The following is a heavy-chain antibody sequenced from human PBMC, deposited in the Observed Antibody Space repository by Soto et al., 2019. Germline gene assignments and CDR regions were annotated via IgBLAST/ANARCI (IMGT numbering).Heavy chain of an antibody. CDR2: IFTGGST. CDR3: ARDRQSSGWLDAFDI. V-gene: IGHV3-53*04. Sequence: AGGSLRLSRAAPGFSVSSNYMSWVRQAPGKGLEWVSVIFTGGSTYYADSVKGRFTISRHSSMNTVYLQMDSLRAEDTAVYYCARDRQSSGWLDAFDIWGQGTMVTVSS. CDR1: GFSVSSNY. D-gene: IGHD6-19*01. J-gene: IGHJ3*02.